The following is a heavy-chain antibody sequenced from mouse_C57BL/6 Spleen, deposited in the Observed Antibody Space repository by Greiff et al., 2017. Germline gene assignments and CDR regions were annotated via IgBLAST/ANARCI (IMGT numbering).Heavy chain of an antibody. J-gene: IGHJ2*01. Sequence: EVQLQESGPGLVKPSQSLSLTCSVTGYSITSGYYWNWIRQFPGNKLEWMGYISYDGSNNYNPSLKNRISITRDTSKNQFFLKLNSVTTEDTATYYCARSYYGSSLDYWGQGTTLTVSS. CDR1: GYSITSGYY. CDR3: ARSYYGSSLDY. D-gene: IGHD1-1*01. V-gene: IGHV3-6*01. CDR2: ISYDGSN.